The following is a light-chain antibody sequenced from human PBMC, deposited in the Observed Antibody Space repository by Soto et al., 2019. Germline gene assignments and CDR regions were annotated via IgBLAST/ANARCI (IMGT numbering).Light chain of an antibody. CDR2: EVS. CDR3: SSYTSSTPPYV. J-gene: IGLJ1*01. CDR1: SSDVGGYNY. V-gene: IGLV2-14*01. Sequence: QSALTQPASVSGSPGQSITISCTGTSSDVGGYNYVSWHQQHPGKAPKLMIYEVSNRPSGVSNRFSGSKSGNTASLTISGLQAEDEADYYCSSYTSSTPPYVFGTGTKVTVL.